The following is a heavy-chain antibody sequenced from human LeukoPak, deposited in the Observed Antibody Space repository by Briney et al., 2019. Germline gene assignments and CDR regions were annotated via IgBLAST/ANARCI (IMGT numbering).Heavy chain of an antibody. CDR1: GFTFNDNT. CDR2: TTGDSTYI. CDR3: ARVQGSPY. J-gene: IGHJ4*02. V-gene: IGHV3-21*01. Sequence: NPAGSLRRSCAASGFTFNDNTLKWVRQPQGLGLEWVSSTTGDSTYIYYADSVKGRFTVSRDNAKNSLYLHINSLRAEDTAVYYCARVQGSPYWGQGTPVTVSS.